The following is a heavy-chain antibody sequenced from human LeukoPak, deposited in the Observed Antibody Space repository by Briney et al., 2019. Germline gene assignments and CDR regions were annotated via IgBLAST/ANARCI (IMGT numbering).Heavy chain of an antibody. CDR2: IYTSGST. D-gene: IGHD1-26*01. Sequence: SETLSLTCTVSGGSISSYYWNWIRQPPGKGLEWIGYIYTSGSTNYNPSLKSRVTISVDTSKNQFSLKLSSVTAADTAVYYCARQFRYSGSYQLDYWGQGTLVTVSS. V-gene: IGHV4-4*09. CDR1: GGSISSYY. CDR3: ARQFRYSGSYQLDY. J-gene: IGHJ4*02.